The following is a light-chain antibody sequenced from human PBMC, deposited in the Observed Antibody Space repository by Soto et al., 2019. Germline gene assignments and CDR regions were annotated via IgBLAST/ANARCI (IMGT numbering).Light chain of an antibody. CDR1: QGISSY. V-gene: IGKV1-8*01. CDR3: QQYYSYPYT. CDR2: AAS. J-gene: IGKJ2*01. Sequence: IQMTQSPSSLSASVGDRVTITCRASQGISSYLAWYQQKPGKAPKLLIYAASTLQSGVPSRFSGSGSGTDFTLTISCLQSEDFATYYCQQYYSYPYTFGQGTKGDIK.